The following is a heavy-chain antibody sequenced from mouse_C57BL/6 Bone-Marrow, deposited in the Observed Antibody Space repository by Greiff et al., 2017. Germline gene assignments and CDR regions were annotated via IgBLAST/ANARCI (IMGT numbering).Heavy chain of an antibody. D-gene: IGHD1-1*01. Sequence: EVQLVESGPELVKPGASVKIPCKASGYTFTDYNMDWVKQSHGNSLEWIGDINPNNGGTIYNQKFKGKATLTVDKSSSTAYMELRSLTSEDTAVYYCARGYYGSSLFAYWGQGTLVTVSA. CDR3: ARGYYGSSLFAY. CDR1: GYTFTDYN. CDR2: INPNNGGT. V-gene: IGHV1-18*01. J-gene: IGHJ3*01.